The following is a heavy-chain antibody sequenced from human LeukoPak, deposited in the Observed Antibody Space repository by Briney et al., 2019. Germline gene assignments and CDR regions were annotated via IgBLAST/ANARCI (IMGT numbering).Heavy chain of an antibody. CDR1: GFTFSSYS. D-gene: IGHD6-13*01. J-gene: IGHJ4*02. Sequence: GGSLRLSCAASGFTFSSYSMNWVRQAPGKGLEWVSYISSSGSTIYYADSVKGRFTISRDNAKNSLYLQMNSLRGEDTAVYYCARDLCPWYSSSCRYFDYWGQGTLVTVSS. CDR2: ISSSGSTI. CDR3: ARDLCPWYSSSCRYFDY. V-gene: IGHV3-48*01.